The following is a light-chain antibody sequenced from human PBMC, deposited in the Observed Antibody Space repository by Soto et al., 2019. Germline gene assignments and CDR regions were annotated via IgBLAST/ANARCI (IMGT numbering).Light chain of an antibody. Sequence: DIQMTQSPSSLSASVGDRVTITCQASQDISNYLNWYRQRAGKAPQLLIYEASNLQTGVSSRFSGTGSGTDFTFTISSLQPEDFATYYCQHYDNFPVTFGGGTEVEIK. CDR3: QHYDNFPVT. V-gene: IGKV1-33*01. J-gene: IGKJ4*01. CDR1: QDISNY. CDR2: EAS.